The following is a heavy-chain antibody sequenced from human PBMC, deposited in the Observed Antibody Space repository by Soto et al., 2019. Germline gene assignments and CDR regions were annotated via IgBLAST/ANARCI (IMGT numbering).Heavy chain of an antibody. J-gene: IGHJ6*02. CDR1: GYSFTSYW. CDR3: ARRVSDAGGMDV. V-gene: IGHV5-10-1*01. D-gene: IGHD2-21*02. Sequence: LGESLKISCKGSGYSFTSYWISWVRQMPGKGLEWMGRIDPSDSYTNYSPSFQGHVTISADKSIRTASVQWGSLKASGTAMFYCARRVSDAGGMDVWGQGTTVTVSS. CDR2: IDPSDSYT.